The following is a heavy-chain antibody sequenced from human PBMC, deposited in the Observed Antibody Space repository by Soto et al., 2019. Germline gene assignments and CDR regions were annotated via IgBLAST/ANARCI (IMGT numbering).Heavy chain of an antibody. D-gene: IGHD6-19*01. Sequence: QVQLVQSGAEVKKPGSSVKVSCKASGGTFSSYAISWVRQAPGQGLEWMGGIIPIFGTANYAQKFQGRVMITADGSTSPAYMEVRCLGSKDRAAYSCARSGGPGSGWSVGYFDYWGQGTLVTVSS. V-gene: IGHV1-69*01. CDR2: IIPIFGTA. CDR1: GGTFSSYA. J-gene: IGHJ4*02. CDR3: ARSGGPGSGWSVGYFDY.